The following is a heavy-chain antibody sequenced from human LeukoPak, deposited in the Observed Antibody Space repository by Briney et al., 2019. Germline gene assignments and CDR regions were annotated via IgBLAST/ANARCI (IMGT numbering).Heavy chain of an antibody. V-gene: IGHV1-18*01. Sequence: ASVKVSCKASGYTFTSYGISWVRQAPGQGLEWMGWISAYNGNTNYAQKLQGRVTMTTDTSTSTAYMELRSLRSEDTAVYYCARLGGRKMATIGTDYWGQGTLVTVSS. CDR3: ARLGGRKMATIGTDY. CDR2: ISAYNGNT. CDR1: GYTFTSYG. D-gene: IGHD5-24*01. J-gene: IGHJ4*02.